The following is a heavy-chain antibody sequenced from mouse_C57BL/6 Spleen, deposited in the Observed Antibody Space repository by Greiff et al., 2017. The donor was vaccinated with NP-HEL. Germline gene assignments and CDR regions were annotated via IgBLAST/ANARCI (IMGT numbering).Heavy chain of an antibody. J-gene: IGHJ3*01. V-gene: IGHV3-6*01. CDR3: ARDNDYSWFAY. Sequence: DVQLQESGPGLVKPSQSLSLTCSVSGYSITSGYYWNWIRQFPGNKLEWMGYISYDGSNNYNPSLKNRISITCDTSKKQFFLKLNSVTTEDTATYYCARDNDYSWFAYWGQGTLVTVSA. CDR2: ISYDGSN. D-gene: IGHD2-4*01. CDR1: GYSITSGYY.